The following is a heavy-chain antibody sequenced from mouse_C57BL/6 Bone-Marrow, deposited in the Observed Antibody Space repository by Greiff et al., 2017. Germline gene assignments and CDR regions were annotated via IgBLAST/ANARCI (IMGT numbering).Heavy chain of an antibody. Sequence: EVQLQQSGPELVKPGASVKISCKASGYTFTDYYMNWVKQSHGKSLEWIGDINPNNGGTSYNQKFKGKATLTVDKSSSTAYMELRSLTSEDSAVDYCARQNYYGSSRAWFAYWGQGTLVTVSA. CDR1: GYTFTDYY. J-gene: IGHJ3*01. CDR2: INPNNGGT. V-gene: IGHV1-26*01. D-gene: IGHD1-1*01. CDR3: ARQNYYGSSRAWFAY.